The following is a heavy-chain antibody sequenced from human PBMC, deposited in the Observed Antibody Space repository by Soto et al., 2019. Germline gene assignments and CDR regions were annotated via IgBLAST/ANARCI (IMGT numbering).Heavy chain of an antibody. CDR2: IVVGSGNT. CDR1: GFTFTSSA. Sequence: SVKVSCKASGFTFTSSAVQWVRQARGQRLEWIGWIVVGSGNTSYAQKFQERVTITRDMSTSTAYMELSSLRSEDTAVYYCAGHWNYRPYYYYGMDVWGQGTTVTVSS. V-gene: IGHV1-58*01. D-gene: IGHD1-7*01. J-gene: IGHJ6*02. CDR3: AGHWNYRPYYYYGMDV.